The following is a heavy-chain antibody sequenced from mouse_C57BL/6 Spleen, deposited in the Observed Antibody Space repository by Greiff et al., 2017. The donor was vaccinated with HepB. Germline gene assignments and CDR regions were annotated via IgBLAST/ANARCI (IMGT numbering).Heavy chain of an antibody. CDR2: INPYNGGT. J-gene: IGHJ4*01. D-gene: IGHD2-2*01. V-gene: IGHV1-19*01. Sequence: EVQLQQSGPVLVKPGASVKMSCKASGYTFTDYYMNWVKQSHGKSLEWIGVINPYNGGTSYNQKFKGKATLTVDKSSSTAYMELNSLTSEDSAVYYCARDEVTQYYYAMDYWGQGTSVTVSS. CDR3: ARDEVTQYYYAMDY. CDR1: GYTFTDYY.